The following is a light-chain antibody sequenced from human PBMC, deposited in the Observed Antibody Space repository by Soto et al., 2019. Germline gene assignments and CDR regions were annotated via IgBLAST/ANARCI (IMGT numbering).Light chain of an antibody. V-gene: IGLV2-14*01. CDR3: SSYTSSSTRGV. Sequence: QSALTQPASVSGSPGQSTTISFTGTSSDVGGYNYVSWYQQHPGKAPKLMIYDVSNRPSGVSNRFSGSKSGNTASLTISGLQAEDEADYYCSSYTSSSTRGVFGGGTKLTVL. CDR2: DVS. J-gene: IGLJ2*01. CDR1: SSDVGGYNY.